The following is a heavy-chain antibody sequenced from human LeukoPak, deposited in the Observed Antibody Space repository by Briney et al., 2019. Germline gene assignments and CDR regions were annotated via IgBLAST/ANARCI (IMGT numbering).Heavy chain of an antibody. CDR1: GGSFSGYY. CDR2: INHSGST. Sequence: PSETLSLTCAVYGGSFSGYYWSWIRQPPGKGLEWIGEINHSGSTNYNPSLKSRVTISVDTSKNQFSLKLSSVTAADTAVYYCARDMSRGYDFDYWGQGTLVTVSS. J-gene: IGHJ4*02. V-gene: IGHV4-34*01. CDR3: ARDMSRGYDFDY. D-gene: IGHD3-22*01.